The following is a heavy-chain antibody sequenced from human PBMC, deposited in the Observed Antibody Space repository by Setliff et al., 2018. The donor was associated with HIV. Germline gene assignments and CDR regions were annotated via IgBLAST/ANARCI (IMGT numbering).Heavy chain of an antibody. J-gene: IGHJ4*02. V-gene: IGHV4-34*01. D-gene: IGHD3-10*01. CDR1: GGSISDYN. CDR3: ARVLYGGGSWPFDY. CDR2: ITHSGST. Sequence: SETLSLTCAVYGGSISDYNWRWIRQSPGKGLEWIGEITHSGSTNYNPSLESRVTIAVDTSKNQFSLNLNSVTAADTAVYYCARVLYGGGSWPFDYWGQGTLVTVSS.